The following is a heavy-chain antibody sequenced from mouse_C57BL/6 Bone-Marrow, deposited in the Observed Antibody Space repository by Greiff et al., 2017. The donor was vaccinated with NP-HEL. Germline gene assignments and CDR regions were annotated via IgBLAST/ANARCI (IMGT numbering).Heavy chain of an antibody. CDR1: EYAFPSHD. J-gene: IGHJ3*01. CDR2: INSDGGST. V-gene: IGHV5-2*01. Sequence: EVQLVESGGGLVQPGESLKLSCESNEYAFPSHDLSWVRKTPEKRLELVAAINSDGGSTYYPDTMERRFIISRDNTKKTLYLQMSSLRAEDTALYYCARQGDRGGFAYWGQGTLVTVSA. CDR3: ARQGDRGGFAY.